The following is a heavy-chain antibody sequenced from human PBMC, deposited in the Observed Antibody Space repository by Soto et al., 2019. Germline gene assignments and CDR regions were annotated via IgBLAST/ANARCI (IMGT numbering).Heavy chain of an antibody. J-gene: IGHJ4*02. V-gene: IGHV3-15*01. CDR1: GFTFSNAW. D-gene: IGHD4-4*01. CDR3: TTDYSAPGDY. Sequence: EVQLVESGGGLVQPGGSLRLSCAASGFTFSNAWMSWVRQAPGKGLEWVGRIKSKTDGGTTDYAAPVKGRFTISRDDSKNTLYLQMNGLKTEDTAVYYCTTDYSAPGDYWGQGTLVTVSS. CDR2: IKSKTDGGTT.